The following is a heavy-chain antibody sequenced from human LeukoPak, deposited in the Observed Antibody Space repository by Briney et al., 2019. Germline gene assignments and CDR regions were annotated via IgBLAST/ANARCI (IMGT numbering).Heavy chain of an antibody. CDR3: ARDSSADAFDI. V-gene: IGHV4-34*01. Sequence: SETLSLTCAVYGGSFSGYYWSWIRQPPGKGLEWIGEINHSGSTNYNPSLKSRVTISVDTSKNQFSLKLSSVTAADTAVYYCARDSSADAFDIWSQGTMVTVSS. J-gene: IGHJ3*02. CDR1: GGSFSGYY. D-gene: IGHD2-15*01. CDR2: INHSGST.